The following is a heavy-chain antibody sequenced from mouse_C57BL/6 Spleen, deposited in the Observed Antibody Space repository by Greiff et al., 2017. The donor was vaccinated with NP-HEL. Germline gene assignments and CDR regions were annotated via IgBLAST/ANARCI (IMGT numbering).Heavy chain of an antibody. V-gene: IGHV5-6*01. CDR3: ARHPDFDY. Sequence: EVQVVESGGDLVKPGGSLKLSCAASGFTFSSYGMSWVRQTPDKRLEWVATISSGGSYTYYPDSVKGRFTISRDNAKNTLYLQMSSLKSEDTAMYYCARHPDFDYWGQGTTLTVSS. CDR1: GFTFSSYG. CDR2: ISSGGSYT. J-gene: IGHJ2*01.